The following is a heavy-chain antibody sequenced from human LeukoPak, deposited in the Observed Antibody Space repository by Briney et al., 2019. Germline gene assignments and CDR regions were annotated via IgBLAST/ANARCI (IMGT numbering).Heavy chain of an antibody. CDR3: ARGSPAADPPPVLRFLEWPPTVGSQEDWFDP. J-gene: IGHJ5*02. Sequence: SETLSLACAVYGGSFSGCYWSWIRQPPGKGLEWIGEINHSGSTNYNPSLKNRVTISVDTSKNQFSLKLSSVTAADTAVYYCARGSPAADPPPVLRFLEWPPTVGSQEDWFDPWGQGTLVTVSS. CDR1: GGSFSGCY. D-gene: IGHD3-3*01. V-gene: IGHV4-34*01. CDR2: INHSGST.